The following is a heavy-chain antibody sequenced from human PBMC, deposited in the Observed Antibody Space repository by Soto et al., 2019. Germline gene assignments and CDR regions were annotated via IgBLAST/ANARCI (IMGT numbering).Heavy chain of an antibody. Sequence: GGSLRLSCAASGFTFDDYAMHWVRQAPGKGLEWVSGISWNSGSIGYADSVKGRFTISRDNAKNSLYLQMNSLRAEDTALYYCAKDLRYSGYDSSLDYWGQGPLVTFPS. J-gene: IGHJ4*02. CDR2: ISWNSGSI. V-gene: IGHV3-9*01. D-gene: IGHD5-12*01. CDR1: GFTFDDYA. CDR3: AKDLRYSGYDSSLDY.